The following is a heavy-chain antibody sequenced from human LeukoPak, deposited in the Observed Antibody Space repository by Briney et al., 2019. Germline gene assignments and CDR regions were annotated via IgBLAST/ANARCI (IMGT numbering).Heavy chain of an antibody. J-gene: IGHJ4*02. CDR3: ARFLVDTAMVSYYFDY. Sequence: GESLKISCKGSGYRFTSYWIGWVRQMPGKGLEWMGIIYPGDSDTRYSPSFQGQVTISADKSISTAYLQWSSLKASDTAMYYCARFLVDTAMVSYYFDYWGQGTLVTVSS. CDR2: IYPGDSDT. CDR1: GYRFTSYW. D-gene: IGHD5-18*01. V-gene: IGHV5-51*01.